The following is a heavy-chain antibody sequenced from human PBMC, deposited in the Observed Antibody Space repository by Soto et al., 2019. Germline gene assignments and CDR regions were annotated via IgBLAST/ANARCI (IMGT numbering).Heavy chain of an antibody. CDR3: ARLVEWLTVYYFDY. Sequence: QVQLVESGGGVVQPGRSLRLSCAASGFTFSSYGMHWVRQAPGKGLEWVAVISYDGSNKYYADSVKGRFTISSDNSKNTLYLQMNSLRAEDTAVYYCARLVEWLTVYYFDYWGQGTLVTVSS. D-gene: IGHD3-3*01. J-gene: IGHJ4*02. CDR1: GFTFSSYG. V-gene: IGHV3-30*03. CDR2: ISYDGSNK.